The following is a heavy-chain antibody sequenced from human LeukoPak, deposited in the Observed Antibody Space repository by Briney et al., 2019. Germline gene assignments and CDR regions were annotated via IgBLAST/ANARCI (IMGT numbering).Heavy chain of an antibody. D-gene: IGHD2-2*03. CDR3: ARVMDDLYFDY. J-gene: IGHJ4*02. Sequence: SETLSLNCTVSGGSISSYYWSWIRQPPGKGLEWIGYIYYSGSTNYNPSLKSRVTISVDTSKNQFSLKLSSVTAADTAVYYCARVMDDLYFDYWGQGTLVTVSS. CDR2: IYYSGST. V-gene: IGHV4-59*01. CDR1: GGSISSYY.